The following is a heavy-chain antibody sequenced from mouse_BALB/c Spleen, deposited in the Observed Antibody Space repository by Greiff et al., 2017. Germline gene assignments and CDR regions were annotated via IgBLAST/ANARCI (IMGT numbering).Heavy chain of an antibody. Sequence: EVKVVESGGGLVQPGGSLKLSCAASGFTFSSYTMSWVRQTPEKRLEWVAYISNGGGSTYYPDTVKGGFTISRDNAKNTLYLQMSSLKSEDTAMYYCASRLDGYYAMDYWGQGTSVTVSS. J-gene: IGHJ4*01. CDR3: ASRLDGYYAMDY. D-gene: IGHD2-3*01. CDR1: GFTFSSYT. V-gene: IGHV5-12-2*01. CDR2: ISNGGGST.